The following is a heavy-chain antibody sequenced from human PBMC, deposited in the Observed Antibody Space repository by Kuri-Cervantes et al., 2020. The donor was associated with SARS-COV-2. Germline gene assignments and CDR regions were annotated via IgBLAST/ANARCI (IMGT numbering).Heavy chain of an antibody. CDR3: ARDHHDYPGYYYYMDV. V-gene: IGHV3-48*01. D-gene: IGHD3-16*01. Sequence: GGSLRLSCAASGFTFSSYSMNWVRQAPGKGLEWVSYISSSSSTIYYADSVKGRFTISRDNAKNSLYLQMNSLRAEDTAVYYCARDHHDYPGYYYYMDVWGKGTTVTVSS. J-gene: IGHJ6*03. CDR2: ISSSSSTI. CDR1: GFTFSSYS.